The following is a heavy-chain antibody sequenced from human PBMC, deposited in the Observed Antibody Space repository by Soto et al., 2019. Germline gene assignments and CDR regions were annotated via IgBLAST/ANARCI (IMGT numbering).Heavy chain of an antibody. V-gene: IGHV4-31*03. CDR3: ARDRFRGKSQTYYYYGMDV. CDR2: IYYSGST. CDR1: GGSISSGGYY. J-gene: IGHJ6*02. Sequence: QVQLQESGPGLVKPSQTLSLTCTVSGGSISSGGYYWSWIRQHPGKGLEWIGYIYYSGSTYYNPSLKSRVTISVDTSKNQFSLKLSSVTAADTAVYYCARDRFRGKSQTYYYYGMDVWGQGTTVTVSS. D-gene: IGHD1-26*01.